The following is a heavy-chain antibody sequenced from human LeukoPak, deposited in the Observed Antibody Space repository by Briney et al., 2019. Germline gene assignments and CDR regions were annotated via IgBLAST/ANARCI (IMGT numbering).Heavy chain of an antibody. D-gene: IGHD2-2*01. V-gene: IGHV1-24*01. CDR3: ARASSLRMPPRADFDY. J-gene: IGHJ4*02. Sequence: ASVKVSCKISGFSLRDLSMHWVRQGPGKGLEWMGGFDSDSSETIYAQNFQGRVTLTEDTATDTAYMELKSLRSEDTAVYYCARASSLRMPPRADFDYWGQGTLVTVSS. CDR1: GFSLRDLS. CDR2: FDSDSSET.